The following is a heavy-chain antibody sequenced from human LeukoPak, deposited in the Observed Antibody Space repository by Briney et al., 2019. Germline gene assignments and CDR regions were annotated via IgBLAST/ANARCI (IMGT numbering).Heavy chain of an antibody. CDR2: IYTSGST. V-gene: IGHV4-4*07. Sequence: SETLSLTCTVSGGSISSYYWSWIRQPAGKELEWIGRIYTSGSTNYNPSLKSRVTMSVDTSKNQFSLKLSSVTAADTAVYYCARDFGYSSSWYWFDPWGQGTLVTVSS. CDR1: GGSISSYY. J-gene: IGHJ5*02. D-gene: IGHD6-13*01. CDR3: ARDFGYSSSWYWFDP.